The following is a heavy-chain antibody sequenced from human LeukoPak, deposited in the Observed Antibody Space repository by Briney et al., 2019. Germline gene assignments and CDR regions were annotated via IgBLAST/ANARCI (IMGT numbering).Heavy chain of an antibody. CDR3: ATEGFFY. CDR2: ISRSGGIT. CDR1: GATFTKYG. V-gene: IGHV3-23*01. J-gene: IGHJ4*02. Sequence: GGSLRLSCAASGATFTKYGMKWVRQAAGAGLEYISGISRSGGITHYADSVKGRFTISRDNVQNTLYLQMNSLRAEDTALSYCATEGFFYWGPGTQVTVSS. D-gene: IGHD3-3*01.